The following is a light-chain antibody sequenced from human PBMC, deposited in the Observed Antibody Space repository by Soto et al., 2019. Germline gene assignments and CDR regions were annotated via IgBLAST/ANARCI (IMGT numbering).Light chain of an antibody. CDR1: SPNIGNDY. V-gene: IGLV1-51*02. CDR3: ETWDSSLSAAV. CDR2: ENN. Sequence: QDVLTQPPSVSAAPGQKVAISCSGSSPNIGNDYVSWYQQLPGTAPKLLIYENNKRPSGIPDRFSGSKSGTSATLGITGLQSGGEADYYCETWDSSLSAAVFGGGTQLTVL. J-gene: IGLJ7*01.